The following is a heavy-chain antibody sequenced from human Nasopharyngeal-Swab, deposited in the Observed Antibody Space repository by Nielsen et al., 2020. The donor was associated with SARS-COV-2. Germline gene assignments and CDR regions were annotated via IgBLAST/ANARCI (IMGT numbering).Heavy chain of an antibody. V-gene: IGHV3-13*01. CDR3: ASGTVTLLHY. J-gene: IGHJ4*02. D-gene: IGHD4-23*01. CDR2: IGTAGDT. CDR1: GFTLRPTA. Sequence: GESLKISCAASGFTLRPTALPWVRQATGKGLERVSAIGTAGDTSYPGSVKGRFTISRENAKNSLYLQMNSLRAEDTAVYYCASGTVTLLHYWGQGTLVTVSS.